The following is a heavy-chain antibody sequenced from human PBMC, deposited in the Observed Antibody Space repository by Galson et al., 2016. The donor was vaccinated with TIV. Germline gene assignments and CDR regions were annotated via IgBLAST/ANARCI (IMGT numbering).Heavy chain of an antibody. Sequence: VSGDSISSGDSFWSWLRQPAGKGLAWIGRVYYSGGSDYNPSLESRVTLSADTSKNQFSLKLWSVTAADTAVYFCARDRWVTYTDRPYFDYWGQGILVTVSS. V-gene: IGHV4-61*02. CDR2: VYYSGGS. J-gene: IGHJ4*02. D-gene: IGHD2-21*02. CDR1: GDSISSGDSF. CDR3: ARDRWVTYTDRPYFDY.